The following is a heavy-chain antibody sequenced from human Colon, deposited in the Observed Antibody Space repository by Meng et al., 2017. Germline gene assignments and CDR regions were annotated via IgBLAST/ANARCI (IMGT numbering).Heavy chain of an antibody. CDR1: GGTFSSYA. J-gene: IGHJ6*02. D-gene: IGHD6-19*01. Sequence: SVKVSCKASGGTFSSYAISWVRPAPGQGLEWMGGIIPIFGTANYAQKFQGRVTITADESTSTAYMELSSLRSEDTAVYYCARDSSGWSAGYYYGMDVWGQGTTVTVSS. CDR2: IIPIFGTA. V-gene: IGHV1-69*13. CDR3: ARDSSGWSAGYYYGMDV.